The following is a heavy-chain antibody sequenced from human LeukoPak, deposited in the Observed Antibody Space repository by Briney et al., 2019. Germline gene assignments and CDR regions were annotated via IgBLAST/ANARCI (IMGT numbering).Heavy chain of an antibody. D-gene: IGHD3-3*01. CDR1: GGSFSGYY. J-gene: IGHJ3*02. CDR3: ARSGEWNYDFWSAQLGDAFDI. Sequence: SETLSLTCAVYGGSFSGYYWSWLRQPPGEGLEWIGEINHSGSTNYNPSLKSRVTISVDTSKNQFSLKLSSVTAADTAVYYCARSGEWNYDFWSAQLGDAFDIWGQGTMVTVSS. V-gene: IGHV4-34*01. CDR2: INHSGST.